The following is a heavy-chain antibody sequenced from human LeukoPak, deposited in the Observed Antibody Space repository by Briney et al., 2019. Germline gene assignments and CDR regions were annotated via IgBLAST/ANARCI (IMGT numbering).Heavy chain of an antibody. CDR1: GFTFSSYS. CDR2: ISSSSSSI. J-gene: IGHJ4*02. V-gene: IGHV3-48*01. D-gene: IGHD2-2*01. Sequence: PGGSLRLSCAASGFTFSSYSMNWVRQAPGKGLEWVSYISSSSSSIYYADSVKGRFTISRDNAKNSLYLQMNSLRAEDTAVYYCARDLVRYCSSTSCYDGDYWGQGTLVTVSS. CDR3: ARDLVRYCSSTSCYDGDY.